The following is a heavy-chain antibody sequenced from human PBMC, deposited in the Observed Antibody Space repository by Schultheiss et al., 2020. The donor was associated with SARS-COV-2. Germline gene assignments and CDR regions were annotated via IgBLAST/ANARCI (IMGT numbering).Heavy chain of an antibody. J-gene: IGHJ6*02. CDR2: ISYDGSNK. CDR1: GFSFSNYV. CDR3: ARDRRSQWAQEFYYYYYGMDV. V-gene: IGHV3-30*04. D-gene: IGHD2-8*01. Sequence: GGSLRLSCAASGFSFSNYVMHWVRQAPGKGLEWVSVISYDGSNKYYADSVKGRFTISRDNSKNTLYLQMNSLRAEDTAVYYCARDRRSQWAQEFYYYYYGMDVLGQGTTVTVSS.